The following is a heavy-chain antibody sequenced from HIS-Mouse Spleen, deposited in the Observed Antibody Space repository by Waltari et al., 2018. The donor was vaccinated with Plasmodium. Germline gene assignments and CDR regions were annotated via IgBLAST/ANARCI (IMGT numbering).Heavy chain of an antibody. CDR1: GYTFISYG. Sequence: QVQLVQSGAEVKKPGASVKVSCKASGYTFISYGFTWVRQAPGQGLEWMGWISPYNVNTNFAQKLQCRVTMTTDTSTSTAYMELRSLRFDDTAVYYCARGSAGDAFDIWGQGTMVTVSS. J-gene: IGHJ3*02. CDR3: ARGSAGDAFDI. D-gene: IGHD6-19*01. V-gene: IGHV1-18*01. CDR2: ISPYNVNT.